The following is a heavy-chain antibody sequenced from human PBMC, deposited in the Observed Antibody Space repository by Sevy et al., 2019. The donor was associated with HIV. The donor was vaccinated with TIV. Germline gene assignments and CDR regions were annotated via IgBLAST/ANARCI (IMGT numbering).Heavy chain of an antibody. CDR1: GGSINSDH. J-gene: IGHJ3*02. V-gene: IGHV4-59*08. CDR2: VYYTGGT. CDR3: ARRNDFDI. Sequence: SETLSLTCTVSGGSINSDHWNWIRQPPGKGLEWIGYVYYTGGTNCNPSLKNRVTISVDRTKNQFSLKLTSVTAADTAVYYCARRNDFDIWGRGTMFIVSS.